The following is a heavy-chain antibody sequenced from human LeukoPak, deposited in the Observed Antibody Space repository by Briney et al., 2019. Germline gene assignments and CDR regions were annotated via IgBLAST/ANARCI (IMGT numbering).Heavy chain of an antibody. CDR3: LGSGYFDY. CDR2: IYYSGRT. Sequence: PSETLSLTCSVSSGSISSYYWSWVRQPPGKGLEWIGYIYYSGRTSYNPSLKSRVTISVTAADTAVYYCARGQKYRNGYTVTELGSGYFDYWGQGTLVTVSS. V-gene: IGHV4-59*01. CDR1: SGSISSYY. D-gene: IGHD5-18*01. J-gene: IGHJ4*02.